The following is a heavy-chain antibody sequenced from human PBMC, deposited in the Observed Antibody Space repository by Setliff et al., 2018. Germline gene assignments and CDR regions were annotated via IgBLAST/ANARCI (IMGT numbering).Heavy chain of an antibody. CDR1: GYSISSGYY. Sequence: PSETLSLTCAVSGYSISSGYYWGWIRQPPGKGLEWIGSIYHSGSTYYNPSLKSRVTISVDTSKNQFSLKLSSVTAADTAVYYCARQSHYYDSSGLDYWGQGTLVTV. V-gene: IGHV4-38-2*01. CDR2: IYHSGST. CDR3: ARQSHYYDSSGLDY. D-gene: IGHD3-22*01. J-gene: IGHJ4*02.